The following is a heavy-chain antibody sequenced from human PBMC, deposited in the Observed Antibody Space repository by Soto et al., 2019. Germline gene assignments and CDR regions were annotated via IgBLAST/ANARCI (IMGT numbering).Heavy chain of an antibody. D-gene: IGHD3-10*01. CDR2: ISYDGSNK. CDR3: AGEGDSMVRALDY. CDR1: GFTFSSYA. J-gene: IGHJ4*02. Sequence: QVPLVESGGGVVQPGRSLRLSCAASGFTFSSYAMHWVRQAPGKGLEWVAVISYDGSNKYYADSVKGRFTISRDNSKNTLYLQMNSLRAEDTAVYYCAGEGDSMVRALDYWGQGTLVTVSS. V-gene: IGHV3-30-3*01.